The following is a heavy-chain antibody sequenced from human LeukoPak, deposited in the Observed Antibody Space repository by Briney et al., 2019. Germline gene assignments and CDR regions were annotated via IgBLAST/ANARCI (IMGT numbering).Heavy chain of an antibody. CDR3: ARGPHTWNTIRLDY. CDR1: GFAFSSYW. Sequence: TGGSLRLSCAASGFAFSSYWMSWVRQAPGKGLEWVANIKQDGSEKYYVDSVKGRFTISRDNAKNSLYLQMNSLRAEDTAVYYCARGPHTWNTIRLDYWGQGTLVTVSS. D-gene: IGHD2-21*01. CDR2: IKQDGSEK. V-gene: IGHV3-7*01. J-gene: IGHJ4*02.